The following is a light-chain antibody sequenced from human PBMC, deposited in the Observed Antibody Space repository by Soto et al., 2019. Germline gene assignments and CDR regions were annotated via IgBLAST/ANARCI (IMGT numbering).Light chain of an antibody. CDR3: QQYGSLSWT. Sequence: EIVMTQSPATLSVSPGERATLSCRASQSVYNNLAWYQQKPGQAPRIIIFGASGRATGIPDRFSGSGSGTDFTLTITRLEPEDFAVYYCQQYGSLSWTFGQGTKVEIK. CDR1: QSVYNN. V-gene: IGKV3-20*01. J-gene: IGKJ1*01. CDR2: GAS.